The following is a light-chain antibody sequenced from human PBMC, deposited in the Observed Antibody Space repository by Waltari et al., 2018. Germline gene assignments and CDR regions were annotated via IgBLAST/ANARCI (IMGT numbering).Light chain of an antibody. Sequence: QSVLTQPPSVSEAPRQRVTISCSGSSSNIGNNAVNWYQQLPGKAPKLLIYDDDRRPSGVADRFSGSKSGTSASLAISGLQSEDEADYYCAAWDDSLNGVVFGGGTKLTVL. V-gene: IGLV1-36*01. CDR1: SSNIGNNA. CDR2: DDD. CDR3: AAWDDSLNGVV. J-gene: IGLJ2*01.